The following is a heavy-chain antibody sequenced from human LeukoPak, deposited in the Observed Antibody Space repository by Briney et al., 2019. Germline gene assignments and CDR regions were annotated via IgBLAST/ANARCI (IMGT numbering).Heavy chain of an antibody. CDR2: IGGSNYYRGST. CDR3: ARLETSVTEHNWFHP. J-gene: IGHJ5*02. Sequence: SETLSLTCTVSAASISSSAYYWGWIRQPPGKGLEWIGSIGGSNYYRGSTYYNPSLKSRVTIHVDTSKDQFSLKLSSVTAADTAVYYCARLETSVTEHNWFHPWVQGTLVTVSS. V-gene: IGHV4-39*01. D-gene: IGHD2-21*02. CDR1: AASISSSAYY.